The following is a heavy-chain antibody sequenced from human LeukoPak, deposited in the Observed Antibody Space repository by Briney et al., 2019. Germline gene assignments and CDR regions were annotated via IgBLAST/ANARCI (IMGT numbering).Heavy chain of an antibody. D-gene: IGHD5-18*01. V-gene: IGHV3-21*01. CDR1: GLTFSSSW. CDR2: ISSSSSYI. J-gene: IGHJ6*02. Sequence: GGSLRLSCAVSGLTFSSSWMDWVRQAPGKGLEWVSSISSSSSYIYYADSVKGRFTISRDNAKNSLYLQMNSLRAEDTAVYYCARDISRIQLWTYYGMDVWGQGTTVTVSS. CDR3: ARDISRIQLWTYYGMDV.